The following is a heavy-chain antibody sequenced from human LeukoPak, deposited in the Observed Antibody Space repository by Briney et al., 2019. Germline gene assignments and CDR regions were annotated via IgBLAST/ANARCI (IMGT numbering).Heavy chain of an antibody. Sequence: PGGSLRLSCAASGFTFSNSAMNWVRQAPGKGLEWVSGIRGSGTSTYYADSVKGRFTISRDNSKNTLYLQMNSLRAEDTAVYYCARVGSYGMDVWGQGTTVTVSS. CDR1: GFTFSNSA. D-gene: IGHD3-10*01. J-gene: IGHJ6*02. CDR3: ARVGSYGMDV. V-gene: IGHV3-23*01. CDR2: IRGSGTST.